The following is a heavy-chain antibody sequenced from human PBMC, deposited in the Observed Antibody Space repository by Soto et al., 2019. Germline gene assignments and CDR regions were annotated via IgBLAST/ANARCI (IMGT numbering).Heavy chain of an antibody. V-gene: IGHV3-23*01. J-gene: IGHJ4*02. Sequence: EVQLLESGGGFVEPGWSLRLSCAASGFTFSNYPMTWVRQAPGKGLEWVSSTSGSGGSTYYADYVKGRFTISRDNSKNTLYLQMNSLRAEDTAVYYCAKEQTHSQADTSSIFDYWGQGTLVIVSS. CDR3: AKEQTHSQADTSSIFDY. D-gene: IGHD2-2*01. CDR2: TSGSGGST. CDR1: GFTFSNYP.